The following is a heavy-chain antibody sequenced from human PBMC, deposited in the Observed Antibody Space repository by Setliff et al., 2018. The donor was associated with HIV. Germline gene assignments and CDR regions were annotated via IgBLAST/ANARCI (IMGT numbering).Heavy chain of an antibody. Sequence: LRLSWGSPSGFTFSDYGIHWVRQAPGKGLEWLTYIRYDASNKFYADSVKGGFTISRDNSKNTLFLQLNSLRVDDTAVYYCAKSCDVPSKPGPYYYSMDVWGKWTTVTVSS. CDR2: IRYDASNK. J-gene: IGHJ6*03. V-gene: IGHV3-30*02. CDR1: GFTFSDYG. D-gene: IGHD2-2*01. CDR3: AKSCDVPSKPGPYYYSMDV.